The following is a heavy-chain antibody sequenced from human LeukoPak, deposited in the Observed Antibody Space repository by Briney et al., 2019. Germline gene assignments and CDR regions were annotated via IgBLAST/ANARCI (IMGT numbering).Heavy chain of an antibody. CDR3: ARTLKTYPGIAAAGTTGFDY. CDR1: GFTFSSYS. J-gene: IGHJ4*02. D-gene: IGHD6-13*01. V-gene: IGHV3-21*01. CDR2: ISSSSSYI. Sequence: GGSLGLSCAASGFTFSSYSMNWVRQAPGKGLEWVSSISSSSSYIYYADSVKGRFTISRDNAKNTLYLQMNSLRAEDTAVYYCARTLKTYPGIAAAGTTGFDYWGQGTLVTVSS.